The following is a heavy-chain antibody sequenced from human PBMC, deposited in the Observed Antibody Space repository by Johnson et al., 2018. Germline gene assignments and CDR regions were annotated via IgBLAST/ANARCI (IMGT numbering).Heavy chain of an antibody. D-gene: IGHD6-19*01. Sequence: QVQLQESGPGLVKPSETLSLTCTVSGDSISSYYWSWIRQPPGKGLEWIAYIYSTGGPSYNPSLKSLVTISVEPSKNQLSLKLSPVPAADTAVYSCPTGIAVAGAAYFHHWGQRTLVTVSS. V-gene: IGHV4-59*01. CDR3: PTGIAVAGAAYFHH. CDR2: IYSTGGP. CDR1: GDSISSYY. J-gene: IGHJ1*01.